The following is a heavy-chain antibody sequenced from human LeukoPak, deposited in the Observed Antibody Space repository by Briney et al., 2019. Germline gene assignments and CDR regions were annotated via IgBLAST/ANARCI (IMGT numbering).Heavy chain of an antibody. CDR3: ARDQRGAIRGYSYGLDY. D-gene: IGHD5-18*01. V-gene: IGHV3-48*01. CDR1: GFTFSSYS. Sequence: PGGSLRLSCAASGFTFSSYSMNWVRQAPGKGLEWVSYISSSSSTIYYADSVKGRFTISRDNAKNSLYLQMNSLRAEDTAVYYCARDQRGAIRGYSYGLDYWGQGTLVTVSS. J-gene: IGHJ4*02. CDR2: ISSSSSTI.